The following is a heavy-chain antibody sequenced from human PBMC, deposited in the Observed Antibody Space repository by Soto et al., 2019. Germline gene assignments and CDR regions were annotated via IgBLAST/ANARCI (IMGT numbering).Heavy chain of an antibody. Sequence: PSETLSLTCAVSGGSINTFDFSWSWIRQPPGRGLEWIGSIYQSGRTYYIPSLKSRVTMSLEKSKNQFSLKINSVVAADTATYYCAREMTIFGVAPGGGVDVWGHGTTVTVSS. D-gene: IGHD3-3*01. CDR3: AREMTIFGVAPGGGVDV. CDR2: IYQSGRT. V-gene: IGHV4-30-2*01. J-gene: IGHJ6*02. CDR1: GGSINTFDFS.